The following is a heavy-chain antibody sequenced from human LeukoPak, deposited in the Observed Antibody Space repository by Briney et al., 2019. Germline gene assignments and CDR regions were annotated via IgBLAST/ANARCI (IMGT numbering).Heavy chain of an antibody. V-gene: IGHV4-34*01. Sequence: PSETLSLTCAVYGGSFSGYYWSWIRQPPGKGLEWIGEINHSGSTNYNPSLESRVTMSVDTSKNQFSLKLSSVTAADTAVYYCARRDHTGRSHAWFDPWGQGTLVTVSS. CDR2: INHSGST. J-gene: IGHJ5*02. CDR3: ARRDHTGRSHAWFDP. CDR1: GGSFSGYY. D-gene: IGHD1-14*01.